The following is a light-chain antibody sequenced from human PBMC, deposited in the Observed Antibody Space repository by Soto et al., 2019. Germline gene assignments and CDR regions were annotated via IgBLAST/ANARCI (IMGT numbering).Light chain of an antibody. CDR2: AAS. CDR3: QQSSSTPRT. Sequence: DIQMAQSPSSLSASIGDKITITCRASQNINFYLNWYQHKPGKAPKVLIYAASSLQSEVPSRFNGSGFGTDFPLTISSLQPEDFATYYCQQSSSTPRTFGQGTKLEIK. V-gene: IGKV1-39*01. CDR1: QNINFY. J-gene: IGKJ2*01.